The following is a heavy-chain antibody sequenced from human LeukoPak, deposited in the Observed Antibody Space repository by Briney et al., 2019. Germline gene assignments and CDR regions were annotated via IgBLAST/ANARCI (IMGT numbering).Heavy chain of an antibody. CDR1: GGSIRSYY. J-gene: IGHJ6*02. V-gene: IGHV4-59*01. CDR2: IHSSGST. Sequence: SETLSLTCTVSGGSIRSYYWSWIRQPPGKKLEWIGYIHSSGSTSYNPSLRSRVAISADTSRNQVSLNLKFLTSADTAVCYCARDGGAPIYGLDVWGQGTTVTVSS. CDR3: ARDGGAPIYGLDV. D-gene: IGHD3-16*01.